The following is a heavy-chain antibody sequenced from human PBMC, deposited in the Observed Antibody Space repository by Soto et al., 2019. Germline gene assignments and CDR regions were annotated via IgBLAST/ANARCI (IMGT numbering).Heavy chain of an antibody. D-gene: IGHD1-26*01. CDR3: ARGGTLYWYFDL. V-gene: IGHV1-3*01. Sequence: QVQLVQSGAEVKKPGASVKVSCKASGYTFTSYAMHWVRQAPGQRLEWMGWGNAGNGNTKYSQKFQGSVTITSDTSASNAYMQLSSRRSEDTAVYSSARGGTLYWYFDLWGRGTLVTVSS. CDR1: GYTFTSYA. CDR2: GNAGNGNT. J-gene: IGHJ2*01.